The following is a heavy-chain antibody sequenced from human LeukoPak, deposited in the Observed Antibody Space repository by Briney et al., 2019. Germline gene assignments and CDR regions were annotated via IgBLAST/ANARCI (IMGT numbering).Heavy chain of an antibody. D-gene: IGHD3-3*01. CDR3: ARGFNFWSGSPPYYYYMDV. CDR2: MNPNSGNT. CDR1: GHTFTSYD. V-gene: IGHV1-8*01. J-gene: IGHJ6*03. Sequence: ASVKVSCKASGHTFTSYDINWVRQATGQGLEWMGWMNPNSGNTGYAQKFQGRVTITRNTSISTAYMELSSLRSEDTAVYYCARGFNFWSGSPPYYYYMDVWGKGTTVTVSS.